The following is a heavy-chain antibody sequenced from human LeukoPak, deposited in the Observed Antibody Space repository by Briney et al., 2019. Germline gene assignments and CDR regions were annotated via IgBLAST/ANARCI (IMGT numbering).Heavy chain of an antibody. J-gene: IGHJ6*03. CDR2: ISGSGGST. V-gene: IGHV3-23*01. CDR3: AKAGYYDSSGYYYDYYYYYYMDV. CDR1: GLTFSSHA. D-gene: IGHD3-22*01. Sequence: GGSLRLSCAASGLTFSSHAMSWVRKAPGKGLEWVSGISGSGGSTYYADSVKGRFTISRDNSKNTLYLQMNSLRAEDTAVYYCAKAGYYDSSGYYYDYYYYYYMDVWGKGTTVTVSS.